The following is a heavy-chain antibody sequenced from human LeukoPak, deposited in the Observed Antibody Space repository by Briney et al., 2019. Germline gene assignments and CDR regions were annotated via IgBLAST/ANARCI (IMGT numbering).Heavy chain of an antibody. CDR2: ISHSGST. CDR3: ARSRRIDY. CDR1: GGSFSGYY. J-gene: IGHJ4*02. V-gene: IGHV4-34*01. Sequence: SETLSLTCAVYGGSFSGYYWSWIRQPPGKGLEWIGEISHSGSTNYNPSLKSRVTISVDTSKNQFSLRLSSVTAADTAVYYCARSRRIDYWGQGILVTVSS.